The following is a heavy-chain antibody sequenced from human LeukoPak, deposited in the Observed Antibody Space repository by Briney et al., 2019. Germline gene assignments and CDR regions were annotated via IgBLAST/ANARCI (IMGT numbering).Heavy chain of an antibody. Sequence: PGGSLRLSCVASGFTFSSYSMNWVRQAPGKGLEWISYISGSSSITYYVDSVKSRFTISRDNAKNSLYLQVNSLRVEDTAVYYCARDGYIDLWGRGTLVTVSS. CDR3: ARDGYIDL. J-gene: IGHJ2*01. V-gene: IGHV3-48*01. CDR2: ISGSSSIT. CDR1: GFTFSSYS.